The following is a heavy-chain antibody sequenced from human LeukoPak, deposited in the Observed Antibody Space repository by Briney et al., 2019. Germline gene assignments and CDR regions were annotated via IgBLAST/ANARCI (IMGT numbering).Heavy chain of an antibody. CDR1: GFTFSTYT. V-gene: IGHV3-21*01. J-gene: IGHJ4*02. D-gene: IGHD2-2*01. CDR2: ITTSSSYI. CDR3: ARDVGEYCSSVGCYASDY. Sequence: GGSLRLSCAASGFTFSTYTMNWVRQAPGKGLEWVSSITTSSSYIYYADSVKGRFTISRDNAKNSLYLQMNSLRVEDTAVYYCARDVGEYCSSVGCYASDYWGQGTLVTVSS.